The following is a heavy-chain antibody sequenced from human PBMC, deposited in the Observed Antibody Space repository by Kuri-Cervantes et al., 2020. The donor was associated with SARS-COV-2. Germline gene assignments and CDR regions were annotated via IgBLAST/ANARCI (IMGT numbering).Heavy chain of an antibody. CDR3: ARDNNWNYFVPVGAFDI. D-gene: IGHD1-7*01. CDR1: GYTFTSYG. CDR2: ISAYNGNT. J-gene: IGHJ3*02. Sequence: ASVKVSCKASGYTFTSYGISWVRQAPGQGLEWMGWISAYNGNTNYAQKLQGRVTMTTDTSTSTAYMELRSLRSDDTAVYYCARDNNWNYFVPVGAFDIWGQGTMVTVSS. V-gene: IGHV1-18*01.